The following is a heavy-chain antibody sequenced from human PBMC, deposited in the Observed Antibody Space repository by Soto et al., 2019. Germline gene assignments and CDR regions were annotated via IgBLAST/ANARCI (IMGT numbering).Heavy chain of an antibody. J-gene: IGHJ4*02. D-gene: IGHD6-13*01. CDR1: GFTFSSNN. CDR3: ARGRGLGSWYSY. Sequence: GGSLRLSCAASGFTFSSNNMNWVRQAPGKGLEWVSYISSSSSTIYYADSVKGRFTISRDNAKNSLYLQMNSLRDEDTAVYYCARGRGLGSWYSYWGQGTLVTVSS. V-gene: IGHV3-48*02. CDR2: ISSSSSTI.